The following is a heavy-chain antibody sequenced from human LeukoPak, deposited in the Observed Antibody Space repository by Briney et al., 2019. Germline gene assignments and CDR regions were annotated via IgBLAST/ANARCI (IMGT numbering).Heavy chain of an antibody. V-gene: IGHV3-7*01. CDR1: GFTFSISW. CDR2: IKEDGGEE. CDR3: ARDRGDRTGLGY. J-gene: IGHJ4*02. Sequence: GGSLRLSCAASGFTFSISWMGWVRQAPGMGLEWVAFIKEDGGEEHYADSVKGRFTISRDNARNLVYLQINSLRVEDTAVYYCARDRGDRTGLGYWGQGTLVTVSS. D-gene: IGHD3-10*01.